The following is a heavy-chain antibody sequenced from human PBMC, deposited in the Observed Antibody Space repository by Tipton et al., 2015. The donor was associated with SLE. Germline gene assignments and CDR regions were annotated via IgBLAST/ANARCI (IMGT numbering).Heavy chain of an antibody. Sequence: TLSLTCTVSGVSITSGGYYWSWIRQHPGKGLEWVGYIYYSGSTYYSPSLKSLVTISLDTSKNQVSLKLSSVTAADTAVYYCAKVRDDFWSGLPPVNAFDIWGQGTRVTVSS. D-gene: IGHD3-3*01. CDR2: IYYSGST. V-gene: IGHV4-31*01. J-gene: IGHJ3*02. CDR3: AKVRDDFWSGLPPVNAFDI. CDR1: GVSITSGGYY.